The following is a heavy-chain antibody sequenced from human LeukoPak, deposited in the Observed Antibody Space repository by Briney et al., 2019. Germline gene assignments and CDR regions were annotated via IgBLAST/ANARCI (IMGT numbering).Heavy chain of an antibody. Sequence: GAPVKVSCKASGYTFTGYYMHWVRQAPGQGLEWMGWINPNSGGTNYAQKFLGRVTMTRDTSISTAYMELSRLRSDDTAVYYCARDLRLHYYDSSGYRDAFDIWGQGTMVTVSS. CDR3: ARDLRLHYYDSSGYRDAFDI. D-gene: IGHD3-22*01. V-gene: IGHV1-2*02. CDR2: INPNSGGT. J-gene: IGHJ3*02. CDR1: GYTFTGYY.